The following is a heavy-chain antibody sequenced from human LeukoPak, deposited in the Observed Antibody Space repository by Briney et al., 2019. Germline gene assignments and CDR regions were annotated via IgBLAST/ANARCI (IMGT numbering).Heavy chain of an antibody. D-gene: IGHD6-19*01. Sequence: SSETLSLTCTVSGGSISSYYWRWIRQPAGKGLEWIGRIYTSGITNYNPSLKSRVTMSVDTCKNQFSLQLSSVTAADTAVYYCARDNRVRYSSGPDIWGQGTMVTVSS. CDR3: ARDNRVRYSSGPDI. V-gene: IGHV4-4*07. J-gene: IGHJ3*02. CDR1: GGSISSYY. CDR2: IYTSGIT.